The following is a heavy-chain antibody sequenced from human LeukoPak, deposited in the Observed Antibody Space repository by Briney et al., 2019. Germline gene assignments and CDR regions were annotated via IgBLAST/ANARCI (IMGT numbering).Heavy chain of an antibody. D-gene: IGHD3-10*01. J-gene: IGHJ5*02. CDR3: ARDYWYGSGSYYNWFDP. V-gene: IGHV1-18*01. Sequence: ASVKVSCKASGYTFTSYGISWVRQAPGQGLEWMGWISAYNGNTNYAQKLQGRVTMTTDTSTSTAYMELRSLRSDDTAVYYCARDYWYGSGSYYNWFDPWGQGTLVTVSS. CDR1: GYTFTSYG. CDR2: ISAYNGNT.